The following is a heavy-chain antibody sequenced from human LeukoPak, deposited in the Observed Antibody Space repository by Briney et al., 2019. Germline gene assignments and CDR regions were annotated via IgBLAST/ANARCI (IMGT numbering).Heavy chain of an antibody. CDR3: ARCGSGELLFDY. J-gene: IGHJ4*02. CDR2: IKQDGSEK. Sequence: GGSLRLSCAASGFTFRSYWMSWVGQAPGKGLEWVANIKQDGSEKYYVDSVRGRFTISRDNAKNSLYLQMNSLRAEDTAVYYCARCGSGELLFDYWGQGTLVTVSS. CDR1: GFTFRSYW. D-gene: IGHD3-10*01. V-gene: IGHV3-7*03.